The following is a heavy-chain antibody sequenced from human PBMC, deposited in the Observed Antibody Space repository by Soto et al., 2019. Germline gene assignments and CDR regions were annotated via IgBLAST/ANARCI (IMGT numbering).Heavy chain of an antibody. V-gene: IGHV1-18*01. CDR3: ARAVAYNYGMDV. CDR1: GYTFSSSG. J-gene: IGHJ6*02. CDR2: ISPYNGNT. Sequence: QVQLVQSGAEVKKPGASVKVSCKASGYTFSSSGISWVRQAPGQGLEWVGWISPYNGNTRYAQNLQGRVTMTTETSTTTAYMELRSLTYDDTAVYYCARAVAYNYGMDVWGQGTTVTVPS.